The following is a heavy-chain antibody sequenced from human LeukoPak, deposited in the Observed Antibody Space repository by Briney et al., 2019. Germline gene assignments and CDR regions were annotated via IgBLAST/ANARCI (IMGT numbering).Heavy chain of an antibody. V-gene: IGHV3-30*04. D-gene: IGHD2-2*01. Sequence: PGGSLRLSCAASGFTFSSYAMHWVRQAPGKGLEWVAVTSYDGSNKYYADSVKGRFTISRDNSKNTLYLQMNSLRAEDTAVYYCARDKAVPAASWSSWFDPWGQGTLVTVSS. CDR1: GFTFSSYA. J-gene: IGHJ5*02. CDR2: TSYDGSNK. CDR3: ARDKAVPAASWSSWFDP.